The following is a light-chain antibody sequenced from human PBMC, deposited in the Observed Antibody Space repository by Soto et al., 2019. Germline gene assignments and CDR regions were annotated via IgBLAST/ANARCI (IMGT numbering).Light chain of an antibody. CDR1: QTVNNNY. V-gene: IGKV3-15*01. J-gene: IGKJ1*01. CDR3: QQYNNWPRT. CDR2: GAS. Sequence: IVLTQSPCTMSLSPGESALLSCRASQTVNNNYLAWYQQKPGQAPRLLIYGASTRATGIPARFSGSGSGTEFTLTISSLQSEDFAVYYCQQYNNWPRTFGQGTKVDIK.